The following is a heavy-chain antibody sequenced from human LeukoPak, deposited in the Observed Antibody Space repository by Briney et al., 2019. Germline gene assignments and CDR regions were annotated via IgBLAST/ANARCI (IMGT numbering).Heavy chain of an antibody. CDR1: GFTFSRYW. CDR3: ALSSGNYAIPFDY. Sequence: GGSLRPSCAASGFTFSRYWMSWVRQAPGKGLEWVANTKQDGSEKYYLESVKGRFTISRDNAKNSLYLHMNSLRGEDTAVYYCALSSGNYAIPFDYWGQGTLVTVSS. CDR2: TKQDGSEK. J-gene: IGHJ4*02. D-gene: IGHD1-26*01. V-gene: IGHV3-7*01.